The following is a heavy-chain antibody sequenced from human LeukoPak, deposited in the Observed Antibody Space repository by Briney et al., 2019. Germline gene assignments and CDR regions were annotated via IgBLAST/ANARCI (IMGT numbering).Heavy chain of an antibody. V-gene: IGHV4-39*01. CDR3: ARPVAGTLFDP. D-gene: IGHD6-19*01. CDR2: IYYSGST. CDR1: GGSIGSSSYY. Sequence: SETLSLTCTVSGGSIGSSSYYWGWIRQPRGEGLEWIGSIYYSGSTYYNPSLKSRVTISVDTSKNQFSLKLSSVTAADTAVYYCARPVAGTLFDPWGQGTLVTVSS. J-gene: IGHJ5*02.